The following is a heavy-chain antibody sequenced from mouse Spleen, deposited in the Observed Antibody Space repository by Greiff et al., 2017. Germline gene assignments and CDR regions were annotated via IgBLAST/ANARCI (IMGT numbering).Heavy chain of an antibody. V-gene: IGHV1-64*01. CDR1: GYTFTSYW. CDR3: AFSYGNYDYFDY. J-gene: IGHJ2*01. CDR2: IHPNSGST. D-gene: IGHD2-1*01. Sequence: QVQLQQSGAELVKPGASVKLSCKASGYTFTSYWMHWVKQRPGQGLEWIGMIHPNSGSTNYNEKFKSKATLTVDKSSSTAYMQLSSLTSEDSAVYYCAFSYGNYDYFDYWGQGTTLTVSS.